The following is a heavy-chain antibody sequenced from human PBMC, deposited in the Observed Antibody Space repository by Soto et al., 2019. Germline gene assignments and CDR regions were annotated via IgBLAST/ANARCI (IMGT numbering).Heavy chain of an antibody. CDR2: IYNNGNT. Sequence: PSETLSLTCNVSGGSVSSVKYFWSWIRQPPGKGLEWIAYIYNNGNTNYNPSLKSRATISVDTSKNQCSLKLTSVTAADSAVYLSPRPVMPVANLAAFDNWGQGVLVTVSS. V-gene: IGHV4-61*01. CDR3: PRPVMPVANLAAFDN. D-gene: IGHD2-2*01. CDR1: GGSVSSVKYF. J-gene: IGHJ4*02.